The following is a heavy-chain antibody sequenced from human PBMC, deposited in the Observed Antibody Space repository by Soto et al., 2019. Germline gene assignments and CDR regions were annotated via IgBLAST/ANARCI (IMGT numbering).Heavy chain of an antibody. Sequence: EVQLVESGGGLIPPGGSLRLSCAASGFLVNSAYMTWVRQAPGKGLEWLSMINSDGSTLYAESVKGRVTISRDNSKTRLDLQMNSLRAEDTAMYYCARSGYSLAWGYWGQGTLVIVTS. CDR2: INSDGST. CDR1: GFLVNSAY. J-gene: IGHJ4*02. V-gene: IGHV3-53*01. CDR3: ARSGYSLAWGY. D-gene: IGHD5-18*01.